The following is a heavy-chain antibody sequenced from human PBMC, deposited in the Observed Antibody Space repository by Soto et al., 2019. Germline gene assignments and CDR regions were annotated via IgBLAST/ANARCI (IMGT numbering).Heavy chain of an antibody. Sequence: VQLVQSGAEVKKPGASVKVSCKASGYTFTSYDINWVRQATGQGLEWMGWMNPNSGNTGYAQKFQGRVTMTRNTSISTAYMELSSLRSEDTAVYYCARRAYDFWSGTDEYYFDYWGQGTLVTVSS. J-gene: IGHJ4*02. V-gene: IGHV1-8*01. D-gene: IGHD3-3*01. CDR1: GYTFTSYD. CDR3: ARRAYDFWSGTDEYYFDY. CDR2: MNPNSGNT.